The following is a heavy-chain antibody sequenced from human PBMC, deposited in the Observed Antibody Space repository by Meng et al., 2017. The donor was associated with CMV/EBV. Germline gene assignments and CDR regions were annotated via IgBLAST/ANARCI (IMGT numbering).Heavy chain of an antibody. CDR3: ARLRFYYGSGSYYKAIYFDY. J-gene: IGHJ4*02. CDR1: GFTFSSYS. D-gene: IGHD3-10*01. V-gene: IGHV3-21*01. CDR2: ISSSSSYI. Sequence: GESLKISCAASGFTFSSYSMNWVRQAPGKGLEWVSSISSSSSYIYYADSVKGRFTISRDNAKNSLYLQMNSLRAEDTAVYYCARLRFYYGSGSYYKAIYFDYWGQGTLVTVSS.